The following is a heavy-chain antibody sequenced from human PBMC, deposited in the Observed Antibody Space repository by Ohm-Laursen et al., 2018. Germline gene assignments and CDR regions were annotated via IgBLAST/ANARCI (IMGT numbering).Heavy chain of an antibody. V-gene: IGHV1-58*01. J-gene: IGHJ3*02. CDR2: IVVGSGDT. CDR3: AADGAAAALDPCDI. CDR1: GFTFINSD. D-gene: IGHD6-13*01. Sequence: SSVKVSCKASGFTFINSDVQWGRQARGQSLEWIGRIVVGSGDTNYAQKFQERVTIIRDMSTSTAYMELSSLRSEDKAVYFYAADGAAAALDPCDIWGQGTMVTVSS.